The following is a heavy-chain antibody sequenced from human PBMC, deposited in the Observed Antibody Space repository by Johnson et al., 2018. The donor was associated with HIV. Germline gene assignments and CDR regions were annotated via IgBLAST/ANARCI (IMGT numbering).Heavy chain of an antibody. CDR2: INSGGST. CDR1: GFTFNNFC. CDR3: ARACRDGYTCDAFDI. D-gene: IGHD5-24*01. Sequence: VQLMESGGGLVQPGGSLRLSCAVFGFTFNNFCMSWVRQGPGKGLEWVSVINSGGSTYYADSVRGRFSISRDNSKNTLYLQMNSLRAEDTAVYYSARACRDGYTCDAFDIWGQGTMVTVSS. V-gene: IGHV3-66*01. J-gene: IGHJ3*02.